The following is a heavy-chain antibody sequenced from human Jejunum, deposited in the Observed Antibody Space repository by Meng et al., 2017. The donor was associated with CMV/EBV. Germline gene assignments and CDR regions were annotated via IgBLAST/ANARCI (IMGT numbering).Heavy chain of an antibody. Sequence: FTFSNFAMSWVRQAPGKGLEWVSAISGGGTYTYTVDSVKGRFTISRDNSENTLYLQMDSLTAEDTAMYYCAKDRLYTNYVSAFDSWGQGTLVTVSS. D-gene: IGHD4-11*01. J-gene: IGHJ4*02. CDR1: FTFSNFA. CDR2: ISGGGTYT. CDR3: AKDRLYTNYVSAFDS. V-gene: IGHV3-23*01.